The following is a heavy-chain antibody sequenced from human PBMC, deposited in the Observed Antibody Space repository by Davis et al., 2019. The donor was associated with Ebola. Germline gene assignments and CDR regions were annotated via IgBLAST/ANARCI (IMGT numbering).Heavy chain of an antibody. D-gene: IGHD4-17*01. J-gene: IGHJ4*02. Sequence: MPSETLSLTCAVYGGSFSGYYWSWIRQPPGKGLEWIGEINHSGSTNYNPSLKSRVTISVDTSKNQFSPKLSSVTAADTAVYYCARYGDYTSVDYWGQGTLVTVSS. CDR2: INHSGST. CDR1: GGSFSGYY. CDR3: ARYGDYTSVDY. V-gene: IGHV4-34*01.